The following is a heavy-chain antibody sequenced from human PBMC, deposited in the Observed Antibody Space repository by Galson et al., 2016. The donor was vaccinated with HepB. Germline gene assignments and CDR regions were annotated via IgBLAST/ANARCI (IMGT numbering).Heavy chain of an antibody. CDR3: ARARRNWNRGDFDY. CDR1: GASIRSSNYY. V-gene: IGHV4-39*07. D-gene: IGHD1-1*01. CDR2: IYYSGST. Sequence: SETLSLTCTVSGASIRSSNYYWAWIRQPPGKGLEWIGSIYYSGSTSYNASLNSRVTMSIDTSTNQFSLRLTSVHATDTAVYYWARARRNWNRGDFDYWGQGTLVTASS. J-gene: IGHJ4*02.